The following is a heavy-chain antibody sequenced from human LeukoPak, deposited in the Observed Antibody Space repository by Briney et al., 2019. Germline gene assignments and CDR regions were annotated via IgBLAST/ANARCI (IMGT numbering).Heavy chain of an antibody. J-gene: IGHJ4*02. CDR1: GFTFSNAW. CDR2: IKSKTDSGTT. D-gene: IGHD3-3*01. CDR3: TTHYDFWSGRREYYFDY. V-gene: IGHV3-15*01. Sequence: GGSLRLSCAASGFTFSNAWMSWVPQAPGKGLEWVGRIKSKTDSGTTDYAAPVKGRFTISRDDSKNTLNLQMNSLKTEDTAAYYCTTHYDFWSGRREYYFDYWGQGTLVTVSS.